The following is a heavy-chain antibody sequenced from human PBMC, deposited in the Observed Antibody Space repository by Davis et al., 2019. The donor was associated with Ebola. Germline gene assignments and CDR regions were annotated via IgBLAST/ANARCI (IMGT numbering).Heavy chain of an antibody. Sequence: GESLKISCAASGFTFDDYTMHWVRQAPGKGLEWVSLISWDGGSTYYADSVKGRFTISRDNSKNSLYLQMNSLRAEDTAVYYCARAPYYYDSSGYFDYWGQGTLVTVSS. CDR1: GFTFDDYT. CDR2: ISWDGGST. V-gene: IGHV3-43*01. J-gene: IGHJ4*02. D-gene: IGHD3-22*01. CDR3: ARAPYYYDSSGYFDY.